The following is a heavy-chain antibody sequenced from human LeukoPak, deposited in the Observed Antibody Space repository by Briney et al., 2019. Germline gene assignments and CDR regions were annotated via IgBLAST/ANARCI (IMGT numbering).Heavy chain of an antibody. V-gene: IGHV4-59*06. CDR2: IYYSGST. CDR1: GGSISSYY. Sequence: PSETLSLTCTVSGGSISSYYWSWIRQPPGKGLEWIGYIYYSGSTYYNPSLKSRVTISVDTSKNQFSLKLSSVTAADTAVYYCATRDSSGYRHFDYWGQGTLVTVSS. CDR3: ATRDSSGYRHFDY. J-gene: IGHJ4*02. D-gene: IGHD3-22*01.